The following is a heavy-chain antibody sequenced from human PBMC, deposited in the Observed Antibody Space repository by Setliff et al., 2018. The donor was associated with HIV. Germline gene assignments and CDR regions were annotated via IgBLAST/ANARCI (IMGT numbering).Heavy chain of an antibody. J-gene: IGHJ4*02. V-gene: IGHV4-4*07. CDR3: ARDSGGYNYGFAVGSFDY. CDR2: LHASGNT. Sequence: SETLSLTCSVSGDSTSNSYWSWIRQPAGKGLEWIGRLHASGNTNYNPSLKSRVTMSIDTSKSQFSLKLTSVAAADTAVYYCARDSGGYNYGFAVGSFDYWGQGALVTVSS. CDR1: GDSTSNSY. D-gene: IGHD5-18*01.